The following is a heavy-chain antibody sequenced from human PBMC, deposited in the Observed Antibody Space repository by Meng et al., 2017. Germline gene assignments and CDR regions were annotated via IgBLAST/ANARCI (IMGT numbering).Heavy chain of an antibody. Sequence: QGQLVQSGAEVKKPGASVKVSCKASGYTFTSYGISWVRQAPGQGLEWMGWISAYNGNTNYAQKFQGRVTITRNTSISTAYMELSSLRSEDTAVYYCARGYYGSGLFDPWGQGTLVTVSS. CDR2: ISAYNGNT. J-gene: IGHJ5*02. V-gene: IGHV1-18*01. D-gene: IGHD3-10*01. CDR1: GYTFTSYG. CDR3: ARGYYGSGLFDP.